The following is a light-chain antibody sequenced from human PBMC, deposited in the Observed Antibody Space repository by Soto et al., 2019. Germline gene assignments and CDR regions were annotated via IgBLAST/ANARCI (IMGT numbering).Light chain of an antibody. V-gene: IGKV1-5*03. CDR3: QQYNSYSPT. CDR1: QSISVW. Sequence: DIQITQSPSTLSASVGDRVTITCRASQSISVWLAWYQQKAGKAPNLPIYKASRLESGVPSRFSGSGSETEFTLTISGLQPGDSATYYCQQYNSYSPTFGQGTKV. CDR2: KAS. J-gene: IGKJ1*01.